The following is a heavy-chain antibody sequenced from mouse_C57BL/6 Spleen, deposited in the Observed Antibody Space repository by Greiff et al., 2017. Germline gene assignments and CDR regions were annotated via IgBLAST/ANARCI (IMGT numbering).Heavy chain of an antibody. V-gene: IGHV1-26*01. CDR1: GYTFTDYY. CDR2: INPNNGGT. D-gene: IGHD1-1*01. CDR3: ARGGITTVVGYFDV. J-gene: IGHJ1*03. Sequence: EVQLQQSGPELVKPGASVKISCKASGYTFTDYYMNWVKQSHGKSLEWIGDINPNNGGTSYNQKFKGKAILTVDKSSSTAYMELRSLTSEDSAVYYCARGGITTVVGYFDVWGTGTTVTVSS.